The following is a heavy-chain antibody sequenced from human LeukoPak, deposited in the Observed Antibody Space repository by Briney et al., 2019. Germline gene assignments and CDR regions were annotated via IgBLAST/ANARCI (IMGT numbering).Heavy chain of an antibody. CDR2: IIPILVIA. V-gene: IGHV1-69*04. Sequence: ASVKVSCKASGGTFSSYAISWVRQAPGQGLEWRGRIIPILVIANYAQTFQGRVTITPDKSTSTAYMELSRLRSEDTAVYYCARLKGDIVVVPAAIGKVYMDVWGKGTTVTVSS. CDR3: ARLKGDIVVVPAAIGKVYMDV. CDR1: GGTFSSYA. D-gene: IGHD2-2*01. J-gene: IGHJ6*03.